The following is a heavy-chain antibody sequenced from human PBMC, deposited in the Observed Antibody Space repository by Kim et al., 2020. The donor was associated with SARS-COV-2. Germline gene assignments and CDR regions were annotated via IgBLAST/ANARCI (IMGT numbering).Heavy chain of an antibody. D-gene: IGHD6-6*01. V-gene: IGHV3-20*04. CDR1: GFTFDDYG. J-gene: IGHJ3*01. CDR3: AWDSIADNAFAL. Sequence: GGSLRLSCAASGFTFDDYGMSWVRQAPGKGLEWVSGINWNGGRRGYADSVKGRYTISRDNAKNSLYLQINSLRAEDTAWYYCAWDSIADNAFALWGQGTMVTVSS. CDR2: INWNGGRR.